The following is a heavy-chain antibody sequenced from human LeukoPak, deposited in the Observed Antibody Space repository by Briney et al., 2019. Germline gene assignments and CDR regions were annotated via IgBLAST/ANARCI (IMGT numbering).Heavy chain of an antibody. J-gene: IGHJ4*02. CDR2: ISWNSGSI. Sequence: PWGSLRLSCAASGFTFDDYAMHWVRQAPGKGLEWVSGISWNSGSIGYADSVKGRFTISRDNAKNSLYLQMNSLRAEDTALYYCAKDYYYGSGSYSLFDYWGQGTLVTVSS. CDR1: GFTFDDYA. V-gene: IGHV3-9*01. D-gene: IGHD3-10*01. CDR3: AKDYYYGSGSYSLFDY.